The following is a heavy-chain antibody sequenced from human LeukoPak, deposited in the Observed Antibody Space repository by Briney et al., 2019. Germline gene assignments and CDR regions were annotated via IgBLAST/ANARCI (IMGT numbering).Heavy chain of an antibody. V-gene: IGHV4-4*02. CDR2: IYHSGST. J-gene: IGHJ6*02. Sequence: SETLSLTCAVSGAPISSSNWWTWVRQPPGKGLEWIGEIYHSGSTNYNPSLKSRVTISVDTSKNQFSLKLSSVTAADTAVYYCARPLSTPRLPGGMDVWGQGTTVTVSS. D-gene: IGHD5-18*01. CDR3: ARPLSTPRLPGGMDV. CDR1: GAPISSSNW.